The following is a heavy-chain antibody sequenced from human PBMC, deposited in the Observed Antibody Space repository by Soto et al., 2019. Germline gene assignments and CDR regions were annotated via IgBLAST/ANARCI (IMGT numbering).Heavy chain of an antibody. D-gene: IGHD1-1*01. CDR2: ISGSGCST. J-gene: IGHJ4*02. Sequence: GGSLRLSRAASGFTFSSYAMSWVRQAPGKGLEWVSAISGSGCSTYYTDSVKGRFTISINKSKNTQYLQMNSRRAEATAVYYCSKALEVGTTGTTDFDYWGQGTLVTVSS. V-gene: IGHV3-23*01. CDR3: SKALEVGTTGTTDFDY. CDR1: GFTFSSYA.